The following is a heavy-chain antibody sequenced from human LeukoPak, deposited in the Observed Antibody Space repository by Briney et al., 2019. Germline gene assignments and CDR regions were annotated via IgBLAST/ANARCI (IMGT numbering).Heavy chain of an antibody. Sequence: SETLSLTCTVSGGSTSSYYWSWIRQPPGEGLEWIGYIYYSGSTNYNPSLKSRVTISVDTPKNQFSLKLSSVTAADTAVYYCARGIYSGYDYGYWGQGTLVTVSS. CDR2: IYYSGST. V-gene: IGHV4-59*01. CDR3: ARGIYSGYDYGY. D-gene: IGHD5-12*01. J-gene: IGHJ4*02. CDR1: GGSTSSYY.